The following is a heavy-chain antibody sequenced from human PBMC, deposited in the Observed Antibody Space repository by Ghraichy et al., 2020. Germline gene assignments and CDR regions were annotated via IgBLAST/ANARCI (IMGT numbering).Heavy chain of an antibody. Sequence: SVKVSCKASGGTFSSSAISWVRQAPGQGLERMGGIIPIFGTANSAQKFQGRVTITADESTSTDYMELSSLRSEDTAVYYCARCYYDSSGYYFADYWGQGTLITVSS. CDR3: ARCYYDSSGYYFADY. J-gene: IGHJ4*02. V-gene: IGHV1-69*13. CDR1: GGTFSSSA. D-gene: IGHD3-22*01. CDR2: IIPIFGTA.